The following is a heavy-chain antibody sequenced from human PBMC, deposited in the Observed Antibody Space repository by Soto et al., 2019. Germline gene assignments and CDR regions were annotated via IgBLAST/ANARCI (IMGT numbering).Heavy chain of an antibody. CDR2: IIPRSATS. D-gene: IGHD2-21*02. J-gene: IGHJ4*02. CDR3: ARSIVVVTAADY. CDR1: GDTFSTYT. V-gene: IGHV1-69*13. Sequence: SVKVSCKASGDTFSTYTITWMRQAPGQGLEWMGGIIPRSATSNYAQKFQGRVTITADESTNTAYMELSSLRSEDTAVYYCARSIVVVTAADYWGQGTLVTVSS.